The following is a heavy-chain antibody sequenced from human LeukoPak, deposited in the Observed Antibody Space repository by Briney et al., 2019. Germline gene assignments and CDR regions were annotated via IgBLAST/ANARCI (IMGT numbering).Heavy chain of an antibody. J-gene: IGHJ4*02. V-gene: IGHV4-30-4*01. CDR2: IYYSGST. CDR3: ARASPSGEGWGTYFDY. D-gene: IGHD3-16*01. Sequence: SQTLSFTCTVSGGSISSDDYYWSWIRQPPGKGLEWIGYIYYSGSTYYNPSLKSRVTISVDTSKNQFSLKLSSVTAADTAVYYCARASPSGEGWGTYFDYWGQGTLVTVSS. CDR1: GGSISSDDYY.